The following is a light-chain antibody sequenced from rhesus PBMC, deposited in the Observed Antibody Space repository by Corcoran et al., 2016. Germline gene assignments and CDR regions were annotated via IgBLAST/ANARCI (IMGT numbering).Light chain of an antibody. Sequence: EIVMTQSPATLSLSPGARATLSCRASQSVSSNLAWYQQKPGQAPRLLIHGASRRATGIPDRFSGIGAGTYFTLTISSLEPDDVAVYYCLQHSNWPYSFGQGTKVEIK. V-gene: IGKV3-24*01. CDR2: GAS. J-gene: IGKJ2*01. CDR3: LQHSNWPYS. CDR1: QSVSSN.